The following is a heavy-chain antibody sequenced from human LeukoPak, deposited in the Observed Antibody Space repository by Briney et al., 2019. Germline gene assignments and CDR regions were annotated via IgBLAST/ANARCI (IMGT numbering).Heavy chain of an antibody. Sequence: SETLSLTCTVSGYSISSGYYWGWIRQPPGKGLEWIGSIHYSGTTYYRLSLKSRVTISVDTSKIQFSLKLSSVTAADTAVYYCARGRRDGYNLEYFDNWGQGTLVTVSS. CDR1: GYSISSGYY. CDR2: IHYSGTT. CDR3: ARGRRDGYNLEYFDN. V-gene: IGHV4-38-2*02. D-gene: IGHD5-24*01. J-gene: IGHJ4*02.